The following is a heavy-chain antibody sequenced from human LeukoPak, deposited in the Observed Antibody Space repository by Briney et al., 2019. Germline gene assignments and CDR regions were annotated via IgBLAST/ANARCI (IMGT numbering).Heavy chain of an antibody. CDR2: ISGGGGST. D-gene: IGHD3-16*02. CDR1: GFTFSSYA. CDR3: ASYDYVWGSYRYREFDY. V-gene: IGHV3-23*01. Sequence: PGGSLRLSCAASGFTFSSYAMSWVRQAPGKGLEWVSAISGGGGSTYYADSVKGRFTISRDNSKNTLYLQMNSLRAEDTAVYYCASYDYVWGSYRYREFDYWGQGTLVTVSS. J-gene: IGHJ4*02.